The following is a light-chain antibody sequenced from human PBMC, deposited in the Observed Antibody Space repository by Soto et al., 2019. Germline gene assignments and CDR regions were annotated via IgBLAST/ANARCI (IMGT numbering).Light chain of an antibody. Sequence: DIQMTQSPSTLSASVGDRVTITCRASQSISSWLAWYQQKPGKAPKLLIYKASSLESGVPSRFSGSGSGTEFTLTISSPQPDDFATYYCQQYNSYPSTFGPGTKVDIK. V-gene: IGKV1-5*03. CDR2: KAS. CDR1: QSISSW. CDR3: QQYNSYPST. J-gene: IGKJ3*01.